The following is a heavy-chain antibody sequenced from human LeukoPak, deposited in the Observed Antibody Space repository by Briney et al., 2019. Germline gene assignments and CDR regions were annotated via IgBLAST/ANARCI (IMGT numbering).Heavy chain of an antibody. CDR3: ARDLSSAAGNTLPGTDAFDI. CDR2: ISSSSSYI. J-gene: IGHJ3*02. Sequence: PGGSLRLSCAASGFTFSSYSMNWVRQAPGKGLEWVSSISSSSSYIYYADSVKGRFTISRDNAKNSLYLQMNSLRAEDTAVYYCARDLSSAAGNTLPGTDAFDIWGQGTMVTVSS. CDR1: GFTFSSYS. D-gene: IGHD6-13*01. V-gene: IGHV3-21*01.